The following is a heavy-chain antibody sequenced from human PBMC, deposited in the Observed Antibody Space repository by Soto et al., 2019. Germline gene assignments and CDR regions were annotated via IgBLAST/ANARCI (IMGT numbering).Heavy chain of an antibody. CDR1: GGSISSGGYS. CDR3: ARVVPYYYDSSGYYNWFDP. Sequence: QLQLQESGSGLVKPSQTLSLTCAVSGGSISSGGYSWSWIRQPPGKGLEWIGYIYHSGSTYYNPSLKSRVTISVDRSKNQFSLKLSSVTAADTAVYYCARVVPYYYDSSGYYNWFDPWGQGTLVTVSS. J-gene: IGHJ5*02. V-gene: IGHV4-30-2*01. CDR2: IYHSGST. D-gene: IGHD3-22*01.